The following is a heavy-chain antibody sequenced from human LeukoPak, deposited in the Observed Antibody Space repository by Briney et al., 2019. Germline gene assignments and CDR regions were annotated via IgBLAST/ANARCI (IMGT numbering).Heavy chain of an antibody. CDR1: GGTFSSYA. CDR3: ARGDHVLPSPDY. CDR2: IIPIFGTA. Sequence: ASVKVSCKASGGTFSSYAISWVRQAPGQGLEWMGGIIPIFGTANYAQKLQGRVTMTTDTSTSTAYMELRSLRSDDTAVYYCARGDHVLPSPDYWGQGTLVTVSS. V-gene: IGHV1-69*05. J-gene: IGHJ4*02. D-gene: IGHD3-10*01.